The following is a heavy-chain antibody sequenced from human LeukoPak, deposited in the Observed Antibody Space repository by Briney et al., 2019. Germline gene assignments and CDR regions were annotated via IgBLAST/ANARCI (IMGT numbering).Heavy chain of an antibody. Sequence: SETLSLTCTVSGGSISSNTYYWGWIRQPPGKGLEWIGSIYYSGSTYYNPSLKSRVTISVDTSKNQFSLKLSSVTAADTAVYYCARGRTYYYDNWYYFDYWGQGTLVTVSS. D-gene: IGHD3-22*01. CDR2: IYYSGST. J-gene: IGHJ4*02. V-gene: IGHV4-39*07. CDR1: GGSISSNTYY. CDR3: ARGRTYYYDNWYYFDY.